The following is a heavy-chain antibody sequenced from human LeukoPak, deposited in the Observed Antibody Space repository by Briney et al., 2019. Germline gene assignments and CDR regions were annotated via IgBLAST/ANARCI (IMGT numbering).Heavy chain of an antibody. CDR2: ISYDGSDE. CDR3: ARDFSEGKYCGGDCYPLNY. CDR1: GFTFSTYA. J-gene: IGHJ4*02. V-gene: IGHV3-30*04. Sequence: AGGSLRLSCAASGFTFSTYAMHWVRQAPGKGLEWVAVISYDGSDEYYADSVKGRFTISRDNSKNALYLQMNSLRAEDTAVYYCARDFSEGKYCGGDCYPLNYWGQGTLVTVSS. D-gene: IGHD2-21*02.